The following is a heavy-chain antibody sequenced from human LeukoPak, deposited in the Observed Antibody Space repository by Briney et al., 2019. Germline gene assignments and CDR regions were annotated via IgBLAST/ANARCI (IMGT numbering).Heavy chain of an antibody. Sequence: ASVTVSFMASGYTYTLNYMHWVRQAPGQGREWMGWINYKTGGTNYVRNFQGKVTMTRDTSISTAYMELSRLRSDDTAVYYCARDHCSSASGFGDFDCWGQGTLVTVSS. CDR1: GYTYTLNY. CDR2: INYKTGGT. J-gene: IGHJ4*02. V-gene: IGHV1-2*02. D-gene: IGHD2-2*01. CDR3: ARDHCSSASGFGDFDC.